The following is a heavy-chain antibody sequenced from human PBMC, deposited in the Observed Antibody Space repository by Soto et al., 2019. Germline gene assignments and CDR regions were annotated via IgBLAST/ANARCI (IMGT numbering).Heavy chain of an antibody. CDR1: GFTVSSYA. CDR2: ISGSRATT. V-gene: IGHV3-23*01. Sequence: PXGSLRLSCAAAGFTVSSYAMSWVLQAPGRGLDWVSAISGSRATTAYADSVKGRFTISRDNSKKTLYLQMNSLRIDDTAIYYCAKDAGSVCSGGSCSFQAPDHWGQGTQVTVSS. CDR3: AKDAGSVCSGGSCSFQAPDH. D-gene: IGHD2-15*01. J-gene: IGHJ4*02.